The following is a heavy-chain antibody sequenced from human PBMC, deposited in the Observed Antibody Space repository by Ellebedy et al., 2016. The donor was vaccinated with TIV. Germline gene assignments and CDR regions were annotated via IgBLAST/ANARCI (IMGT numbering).Heavy chain of an antibody. Sequence: SETLSLXXTVSGGSISSGSYYWSWVRQPAGKGLEWIGCISSGGTSYNPSLRSRVTMSVDTSKNQFSLRLTSVMAADAAVYYCARGHNWFDLWGQGTLVIVSS. J-gene: IGHJ5*02. V-gene: IGHV4-61*02. CDR1: GGSISSGSYY. CDR3: ARGHNWFDL. CDR2: ISSGGT.